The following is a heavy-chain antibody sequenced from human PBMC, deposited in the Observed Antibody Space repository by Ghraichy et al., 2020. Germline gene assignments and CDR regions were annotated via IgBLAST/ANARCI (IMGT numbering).Heavy chain of an antibody. J-gene: IGHJ4*02. Sequence: SETLSLTCAVYGGSFSGYYWSWIRQPPGKGLEWIGEINHSGSNNYNPSLKSRVTISVDTSKNQFSLKLISVTAADTAVYYCARYYASHRYYYDSSGFYYGGTKAYDYWGQGTLVTVSS. CDR2: INHSGSN. CDR3: ARYYASHRYYYDSSGFYYGGTKAYDY. V-gene: IGHV4-34*01. CDR1: GGSFSGYY. D-gene: IGHD3-22*01.